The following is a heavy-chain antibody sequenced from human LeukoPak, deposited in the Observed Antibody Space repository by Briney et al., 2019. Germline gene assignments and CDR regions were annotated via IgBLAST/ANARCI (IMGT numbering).Heavy chain of an antibody. Sequence: GGSLRLSCEASGFTFSSYWMSWVRQAPGKGLEWVANIKQDGSKYYVDSVKGRFTISRDNAKKSLYLQMNSLRADDTAVYYCARGLLIWFGELSRSYYFHYWGQGILVTVSS. CDR1: GFTFSSYW. V-gene: IGHV3-7*01. J-gene: IGHJ4*02. CDR2: IKQDGSK. CDR3: ARGLLIWFGELSRSYYFHY. D-gene: IGHD3-10*01.